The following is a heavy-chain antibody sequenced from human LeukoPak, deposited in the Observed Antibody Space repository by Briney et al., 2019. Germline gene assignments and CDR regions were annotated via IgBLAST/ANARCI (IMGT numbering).Heavy chain of an antibody. CDR3: ARRDMSLYYFDY. V-gene: IGHV5-51*01. J-gene: IGHJ4*02. Sequence: GESLKISCKGSGYSFTSYWIAWVRQMPGKGLEWMGIIYPGDSDTRYSPSFQGQVTISADKSIGTAYLQWSSLKASDSAIYYCARRDMSLYYFDYWGQGTLVTVSS. CDR1: GYSFTSYW. CDR2: IYPGDSDT.